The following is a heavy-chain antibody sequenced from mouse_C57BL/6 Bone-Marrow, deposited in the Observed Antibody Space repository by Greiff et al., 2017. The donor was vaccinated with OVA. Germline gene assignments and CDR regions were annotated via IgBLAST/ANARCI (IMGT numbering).Heavy chain of an antibody. D-gene: IGHD4-1*01. CDR1: GYTFTSYC. Sequence: VMLVESGAELARPGASVKLSCKASGYTFTSYCISWVKQRTGQGLEWIGEIYPRSGNTYYNEKFKGKATLTADKSSSTAYMELRSLTSEDSAVYFCAANFYFDCWGRGTTLTVSS. CDR2: IYPRSGNT. J-gene: IGHJ2*01. V-gene: IGHV1-81*01. CDR3: AANFYFDC.